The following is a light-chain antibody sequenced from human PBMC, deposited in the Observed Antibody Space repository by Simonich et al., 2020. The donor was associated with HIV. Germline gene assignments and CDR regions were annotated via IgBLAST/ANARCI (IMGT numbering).Light chain of an antibody. CDR3: QQYNTWVSIT. Sequence: EIVITQSPATLSVSPGERATLSCRAIPSVNSTVAWYQQQPGQAPRLLIYARSTSATDIPARFSGSGSGTEFTLTISSIHSEDFAVYYCQQYNTWVSITFGQGTRLEMK. V-gene: IGKV3-15*01. J-gene: IGKJ5*01. CDR2: ARS. CDR1: PSVNST.